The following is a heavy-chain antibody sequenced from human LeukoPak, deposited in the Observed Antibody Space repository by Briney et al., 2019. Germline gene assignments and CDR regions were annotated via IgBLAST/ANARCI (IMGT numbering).Heavy chain of an antibody. CDR1: GFTFGSYG. CDR2: IWYDGSNK. CDR3: ARDEVTTAYYYYYMDV. J-gene: IGHJ6*03. V-gene: IGHV3-33*01. D-gene: IGHD4-17*01. Sequence: PGGSLRLSCAASGFTFGSYGMHWVRQAPGKGLEWVAVIWYDGSNKYYADSVKGRFTISRDNSKNTLYLQMNSLRAEDTAVYYCARDEVTTAYYYYYMDVWGKGTTVTVSS.